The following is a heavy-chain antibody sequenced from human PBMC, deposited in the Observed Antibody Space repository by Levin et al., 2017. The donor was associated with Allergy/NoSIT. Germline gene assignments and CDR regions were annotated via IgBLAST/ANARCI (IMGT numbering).Heavy chain of an antibody. CDR2: ISSSSSYI. V-gene: IGHV3-21*01. CDR1: GFTFSSYS. J-gene: IGHJ4*02. Sequence: GGSLRLSCAASGFTFSSYSMNWVRQAPGKGLEWVSSISSSSSYIYYADSVKGRFTISRDNAKNSLYLQMNSLRAEDTAVYYCARGALSIGRRYSSGYDVLDYWGQGTLVTVSS. D-gene: IGHD3-22*01. CDR3: ARGALSIGRRYSSGYDVLDY.